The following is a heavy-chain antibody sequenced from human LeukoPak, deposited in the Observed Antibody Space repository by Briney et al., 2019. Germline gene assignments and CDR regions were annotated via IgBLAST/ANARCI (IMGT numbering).Heavy chain of an antibody. CDR1: GGSISSYY. CDR2: IYYSGST. D-gene: IGHD3-3*01. Sequence: SETLSLTCTVSGGSISSYYWSWIRQPPGKGLEGIGYIYYSGSTNYNPSLKSRVTISVDTSKNQFSLKLSSVTAADTAVYYCARTRIPNAFDIWGQGTMVTVSS. J-gene: IGHJ3*02. V-gene: IGHV4-59*01. CDR3: ARTRIPNAFDI.